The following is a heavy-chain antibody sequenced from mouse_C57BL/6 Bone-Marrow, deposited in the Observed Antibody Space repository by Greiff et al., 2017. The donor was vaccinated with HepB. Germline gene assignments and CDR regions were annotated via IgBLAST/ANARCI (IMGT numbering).Heavy chain of an antibody. D-gene: IGHD2-5*01. V-gene: IGHV1-19*01. CDR3: ARSNSNSFAY. CDR1: GYTFTDYY. Sequence: EVQLQQSGPVLVKPGASVKMSCKASGYTFTDYYMNWVKQSHGKSLEWIGVINPYNGGTSYNQKFKGKATLTVDKSSSTAYMELNSLTSEVSAVYYCARSNSNSFAYWGQGTLVTVSA. J-gene: IGHJ3*01. CDR2: INPYNGGT.